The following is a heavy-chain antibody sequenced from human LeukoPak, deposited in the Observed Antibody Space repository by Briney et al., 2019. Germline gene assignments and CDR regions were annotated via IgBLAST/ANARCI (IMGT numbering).Heavy chain of an antibody. D-gene: IGHD6-13*01. CDR1: GGSISSYY. Sequence: SETLSLTCTVSGGSISSYYWSWIRQPPGKGLECIGYIHYSGSTSYNPSLKSRVTISVDTSKNQFSLKLSSVTAADTAVYYCARSIISRWNWFDPWGQGTLVTVSS. J-gene: IGHJ5*02. CDR3: ARSIISRWNWFDP. CDR2: IHYSGST. V-gene: IGHV4-59*08.